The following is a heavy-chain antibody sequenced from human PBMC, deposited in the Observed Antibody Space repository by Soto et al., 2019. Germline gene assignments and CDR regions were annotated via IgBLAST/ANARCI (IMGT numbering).Heavy chain of an antibody. D-gene: IGHD3-3*01. V-gene: IGHV1-46*01. CDR3: ARRTIFGVVTAREVDQHMYYYGMDV. J-gene: IGHJ6*02. Sequence: ASVKVSCKASGYTFTSYYMHWVRQAPGQGLEWMGIINPSGGSTSYAQKFQGRVTMTRDTSTSTVYMELSSLRSEDTAVYYCARRTIFGVVTAREVDQHMYYYGMDVWGQGTTVTVSS. CDR2: INPSGGST. CDR1: GYTFTSYY.